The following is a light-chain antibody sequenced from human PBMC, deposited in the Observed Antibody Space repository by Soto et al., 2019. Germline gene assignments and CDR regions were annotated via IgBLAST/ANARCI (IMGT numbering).Light chain of an antibody. V-gene: IGKV3-15*01. Sequence: EIGMTQSASTLSVSPGERATLSCRASQSVSSNLAWYQQKPGQAPRLLIYGASTRATGIPARFSGSGSGTDFTLTISRLEPEDFAVYYCHQYGSSPRPFGQGTNVDIK. CDR2: GAS. CDR1: QSVSSN. CDR3: HQYGSSPRP. J-gene: IGKJ1*01.